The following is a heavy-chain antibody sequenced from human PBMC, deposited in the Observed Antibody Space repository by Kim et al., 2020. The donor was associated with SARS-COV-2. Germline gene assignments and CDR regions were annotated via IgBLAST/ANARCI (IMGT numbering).Heavy chain of an antibody. D-gene: IGHD3-22*01. CDR1: GGSISTSSYY. V-gene: IGHV4-39*01. Sequence: SETLSLTCTVSGGSISTSSYYWGWIRQPPGKGLEWIGNIYYSGNTYYNSSLKSRVTIFLDTSKNQFTLKLSSVTAADTAVYYCARALDYYDRSAYYDWGQGTLVTVSP. CDR3: ARALDYYDRSAYYD. CDR2: IYYSGNT. J-gene: IGHJ4*02.